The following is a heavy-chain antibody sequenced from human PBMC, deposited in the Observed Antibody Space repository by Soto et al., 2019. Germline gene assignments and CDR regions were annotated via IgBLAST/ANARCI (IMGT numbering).Heavy chain of an antibody. Sequence: EVQLLESGGGLVQPGGSLRLSCAASGFTFSSYAMSWVRQAPGKRLEWVSAISGSGGSTYYADSVKGRFTISRDNSKNTLYLQMNSLRAEDTAVYYCATTGGRATIPDYWGQGTLVTVSS. D-gene: IGHD5-12*01. V-gene: IGHV3-23*01. J-gene: IGHJ4*02. CDR1: GFTFSSYA. CDR2: ISGSGGST. CDR3: ATTGGRATIPDY.